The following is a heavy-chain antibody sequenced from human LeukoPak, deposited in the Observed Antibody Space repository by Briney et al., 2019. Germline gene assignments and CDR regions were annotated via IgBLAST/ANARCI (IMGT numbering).Heavy chain of an antibody. V-gene: IGHV4-39*01. Sequence: SETLSLTCTVSGGSISSGGYYWSWIRQPPGKGLEWIGSIYYSGSTYYNPSLKSRVTISVDTSKNQFSLKLSSVTAADTAVYYCAREIPEWLVLEGGNNWFDPWGQGTLVTVSS. CDR3: AREIPEWLVLEGGNNWFDP. D-gene: IGHD6-19*01. CDR2: IYYSGST. J-gene: IGHJ5*02. CDR1: GGSISSGGYY.